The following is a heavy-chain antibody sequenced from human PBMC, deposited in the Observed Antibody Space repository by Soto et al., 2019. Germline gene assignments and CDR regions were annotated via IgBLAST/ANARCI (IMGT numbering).Heavy chain of an antibody. CDR1: GGSISSSSYY. V-gene: IGHV4-39*01. CDR2: IYYSGST. Sequence: SETLSLTCTVSGGSISSSSYYWGWIRQPPGKGLEWIGSIYYSGSTYYNPSLKSRVTISVDTSKNQFSLKLSSVTAADTAVYYCARPTLIPIVVVPAANSLPFVDVWGKGTTVTVSS. D-gene: IGHD2-2*01. CDR3: ARPTLIPIVVVPAANSLPFVDV. J-gene: IGHJ6*04.